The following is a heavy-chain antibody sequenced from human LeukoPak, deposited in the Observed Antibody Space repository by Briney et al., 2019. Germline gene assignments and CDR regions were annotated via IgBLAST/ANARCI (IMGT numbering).Heavy chain of an antibody. CDR1: GFTFSSYA. CDR2: ISYDGSNK. J-gene: IGHJ4*02. D-gene: IGHD5-24*01. V-gene: IGHV3-30-3*01. Sequence: GRSLRLSCAASGFTFSSYAMHWVRQAPGKGLEWVAVISYDGSNKYYADSVKGRFTISRDNSKNTLYLQVNSLRAEDTAVYYCARDNGYNVGYLDYWGQGTWSPSPQ. CDR3: ARDNGYNVGYLDY.